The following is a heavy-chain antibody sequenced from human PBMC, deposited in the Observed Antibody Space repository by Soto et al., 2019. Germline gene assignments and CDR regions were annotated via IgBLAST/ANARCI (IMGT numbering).Heavy chain of an antibody. CDR2: IWYDGSNK. CDR1: GFTFSSYG. D-gene: IGHD4-17*01. Sequence: GGSLRLSCAASGFTFSSYGMHWVRQAPGKGLEWVAVIWYDGSNKYYADSVKGRFTISRDNSKNTLYLQMNSLRAEDTAVYYCARVRGVRGGDYGDYMTDDYWGQGTLVTVSS. V-gene: IGHV3-33*01. CDR3: ARVRGVRGGDYGDYMTDDY. J-gene: IGHJ4*02.